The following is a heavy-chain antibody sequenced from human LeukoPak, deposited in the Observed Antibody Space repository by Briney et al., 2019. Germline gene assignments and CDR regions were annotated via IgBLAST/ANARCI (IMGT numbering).Heavy chain of an antibody. V-gene: IGHV3-48*01. CDR3: ARDGIGYWDEY. D-gene: IGHD6-25*01. J-gene: IGHJ4*02. CDR1: GFTFSSYS. CDR2: ISSSSSTI. Sequence: PGGSLRLSCAASGFTFSSYSMNWVRQAPGKGLEWVSYISSSSSTIYYADSVEGRFTISRDNAKNSLYLQMNTLRAEDTAVYYCARDGIGYWDEYWGQGTLVTVSS.